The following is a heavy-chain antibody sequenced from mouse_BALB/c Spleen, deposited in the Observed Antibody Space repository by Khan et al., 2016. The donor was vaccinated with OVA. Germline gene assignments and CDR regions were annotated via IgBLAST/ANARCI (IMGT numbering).Heavy chain of an antibody. CDR3: EIRDYFDY. CDR2: ISTDSVNT. J-gene: IGHJ2*01. Sequence: QMQLEESGPELVRPGVSVKISCKGSGYTFTDYSMHWVKQSHAKSLEWIGVISTDSVNTNYNQTFKGKATLTVDKSSSTAYMELARMTSEDSAVYYCEIRDYFDYWGQGTTLTVSS. CDR1: GYTFTDYS. V-gene: IGHV1S137*01.